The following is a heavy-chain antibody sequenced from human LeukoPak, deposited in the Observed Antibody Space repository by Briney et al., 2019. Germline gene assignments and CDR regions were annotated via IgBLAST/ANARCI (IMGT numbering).Heavy chain of an antibody. V-gene: IGHV4-34*01. J-gene: IGHJ3*02. CDR3: ARGNYYGSGTLGAFDI. Sequence: PSETLSLTCAVYGGSFSGYYWSWIRQPPGKGLEWIGEINHSGSTNYIQPLKSRVTISVDTSKNQFSLKLSSVTAADTAVYYCARGNYYGSGTLGAFDIWGQGTMVTVSS. D-gene: IGHD3-10*01. CDR1: GGSFSGYY. CDR2: INHSGST.